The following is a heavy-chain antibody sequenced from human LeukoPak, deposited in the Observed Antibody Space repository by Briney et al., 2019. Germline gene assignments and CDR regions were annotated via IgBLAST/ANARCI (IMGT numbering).Heavy chain of an antibody. Sequence: SVKVSCKASGGTFSSYAISWVRQAPGQGLEWMGGIIPIFGTANYAQKFQGRVTITADESTSTAYMELSSLRSGDTAVYYCARDCSGGSCYPSWGQGTLVTVSS. CDR3: ARDCSGGSCYPS. D-gene: IGHD2-15*01. J-gene: IGHJ5*02. V-gene: IGHV1-69*13. CDR2: IIPIFGTA. CDR1: GGTFSSYA.